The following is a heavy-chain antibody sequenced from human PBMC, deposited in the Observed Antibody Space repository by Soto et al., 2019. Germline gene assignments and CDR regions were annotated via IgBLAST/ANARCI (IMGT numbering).Heavy chain of an antibody. Sequence: PSETLSLTCTVSGGSISSYYWSWIRQPPGKGLEWIGYIYYSGSTNYNPSLKSRVTISVDTSKNQFSLKLSSVTAADTAVYYCARGVSYYDSSGPAKDYYYGMDVWGQGTTVTVSS. V-gene: IGHV4-59*08. CDR3: ARGVSYYDSSGPAKDYYYGMDV. D-gene: IGHD3-22*01. CDR1: GGSISSYY. J-gene: IGHJ6*02. CDR2: IYYSGST.